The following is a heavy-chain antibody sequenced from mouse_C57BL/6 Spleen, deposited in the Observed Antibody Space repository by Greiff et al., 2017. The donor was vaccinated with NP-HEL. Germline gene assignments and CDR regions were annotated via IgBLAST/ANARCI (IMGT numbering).Heavy chain of an antibody. CDR3: TRSDDGYSAWFAY. Sequence: VKLMESGAELVRPGASVTLSCKASGYTFTDYEMHWVKQTPVHGLEWIGAIDPETGGTAYNQKFKGKAILTADKSSSTAYMELRSLTSEDSAVYYCTRSDDGYSAWFAYWGQGTLVTVSA. D-gene: IGHD2-3*01. J-gene: IGHJ3*01. CDR1: GYTFTDYE. V-gene: IGHV1-15*01. CDR2: IDPETGGT.